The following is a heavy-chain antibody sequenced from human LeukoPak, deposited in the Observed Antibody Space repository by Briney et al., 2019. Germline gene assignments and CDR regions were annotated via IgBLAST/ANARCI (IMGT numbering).Heavy chain of an antibody. Sequence: SETLSLTCTVSGGSISSSSYYWGWIRQPPGKGLEWIGSIYYSGSTYYNPSLKSRVTISVDTSKDQFSLKLSSVTAADTAVYYCARHQSIVVVPATSFDYWGQGTLVTVPS. CDR2: IYYSGST. CDR3: ARHQSIVVVPATSFDY. CDR1: GGSISSSSYY. D-gene: IGHD2-2*01. J-gene: IGHJ4*02. V-gene: IGHV4-39*01.